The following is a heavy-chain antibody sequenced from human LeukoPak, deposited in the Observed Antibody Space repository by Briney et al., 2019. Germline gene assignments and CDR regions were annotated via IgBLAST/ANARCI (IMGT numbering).Heavy chain of an antibody. CDR2: IYYSGST. J-gene: IGHJ4*02. V-gene: IGHV4-59*01. D-gene: IGHD1-26*01. CDR3: ARVAWESLDY. CDR1: GGSISSYY. Sequence: SETLSLTCSVSGGSISSYYWSWIRQPPGKGLEWIGYIYYSGSTNYNPSLKSRVTISVDTSKNQFSLKLRSVTAADTAVYYCARVAWESLDYWGQGTLVTVSS.